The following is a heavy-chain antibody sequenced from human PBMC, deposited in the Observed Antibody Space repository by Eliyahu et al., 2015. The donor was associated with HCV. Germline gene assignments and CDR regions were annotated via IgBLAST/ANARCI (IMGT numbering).Heavy chain of an antibody. CDR2: IHYSGST. CDR1: GGSITXXY. Sequence: QVQLQESGPGLVKPSETLSLTCTVSGGSITXXYXSWIRQSPGKGLXWIGYIHYSGSTNYNPSLKSRVSISLDTSKNQFSLNLTSVTAADTAVYYCASGGGGIAVTGTGGWFDPWGQGTLVTVSS. J-gene: IGHJ5*02. D-gene: IGHD6-19*01. V-gene: IGHV4-59*01. CDR3: ASGGGGIAVTGTGGWFDP.